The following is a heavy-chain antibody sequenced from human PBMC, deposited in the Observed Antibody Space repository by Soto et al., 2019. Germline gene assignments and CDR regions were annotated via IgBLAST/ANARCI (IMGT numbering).Heavy chain of an antibody. J-gene: IGHJ4*02. CDR3: ERDLKRGSGYPYLHYY. CDR1: GGTFSSYA. Sequence: SVKVSCKASGGTFSSYAISWVRQAPGQGLEWMGGIIPIFGTANYAQKFQGRVTITADESTSTAYMELSSLRSEDTAVYYCERDLKRGSGYPYLHYYWRQGTLVTVSS. V-gene: IGHV1-69*13. CDR2: IIPIFGTA. D-gene: IGHD3-3*01.